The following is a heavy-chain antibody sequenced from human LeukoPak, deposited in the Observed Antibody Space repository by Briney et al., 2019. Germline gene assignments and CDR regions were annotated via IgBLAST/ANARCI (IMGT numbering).Heavy chain of an antibody. J-gene: IGHJ5*02. V-gene: IGHV3-53*01. CDR1: GFSVTSDY. CDR3: ATRAA. D-gene: IGHD6-25*01. CDR2: IFSGSLDERT. Sequence: PGGSLRLSCAASGFSVTSDYMTWVRQAPGKGLEWVSIIFSGSLDERTATADSVKGRFTLSRDNSANTLYLHIDSLRTEDTATYYCATRAAWGPGTLVTVSS.